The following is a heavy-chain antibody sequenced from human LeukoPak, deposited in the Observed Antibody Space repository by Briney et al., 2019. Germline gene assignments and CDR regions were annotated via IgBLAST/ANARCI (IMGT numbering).Heavy chain of an antibody. D-gene: IGHD6-13*01. CDR3: AKDVPRIAAAGVGYFQH. Sequence: GGSLRLSCAASGFTFSSYSIHWVRQAPGKGLEWVAVTSYGGSNQYYADSVRGRFTISRDNSKNTLYLQMNSLRAEDTAVYYCAKDVPRIAAAGVGYFQHWGQGTLVTVSS. CDR2: TSYGGSNQ. CDR1: GFTFSSYS. V-gene: IGHV3-30*18. J-gene: IGHJ1*01.